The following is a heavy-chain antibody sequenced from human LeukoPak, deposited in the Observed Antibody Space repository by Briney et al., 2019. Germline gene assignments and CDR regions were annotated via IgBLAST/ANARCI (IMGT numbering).Heavy chain of an antibody. J-gene: IGHJ6*03. CDR3: AGSRGIVVVPAAQVRGYYYYYMDV. CDR1: GGSISSGSYY. Sequence: SETLSLTCTVSGGSISSGSYYWSWIRQPAGKGLEWIGRIYTSGSTNYNPSLKSRVTISVDTSKNQFSLKLSSVTAADTAVYYCAGSRGIVVVPAAQVRGYYYYYMDVWGKGTTVTISS. D-gene: IGHD2-2*01. V-gene: IGHV4-61*02. CDR2: IYTSGST.